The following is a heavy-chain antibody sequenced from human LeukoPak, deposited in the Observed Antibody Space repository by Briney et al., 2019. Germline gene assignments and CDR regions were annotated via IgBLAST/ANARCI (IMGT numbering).Heavy chain of an antibody. D-gene: IGHD6-13*01. Sequence: PGGSLRLSCAASGFTFSSYGMHWVRQAPGKGLEWVAVIWYDGSNKYYADSVKGRFTISRDNSKNTLYLQMNSLRAEDTAVYYCARGRGQQLVKYYYYMDVWGKGTTVTVSS. J-gene: IGHJ6*03. CDR3: ARGRGQQLVKYYYYMDV. CDR1: GFTFSSYG. V-gene: IGHV3-33*01. CDR2: IWYDGSNK.